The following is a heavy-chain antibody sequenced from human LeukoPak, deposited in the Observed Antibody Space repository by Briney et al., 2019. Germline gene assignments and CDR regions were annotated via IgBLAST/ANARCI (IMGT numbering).Heavy chain of an antibody. CDR3: ARAKRNGFDI. J-gene: IGHJ3*02. CDR1: GFTFSNCS. V-gene: IGHV3-48*01. Sequence: GGSLRLSCAASGFTFSNCSMNWVRQAPGKGLEWISYISSSSNTIYYADSVKGRFTISRDNAKNSLYLQMNSLRAEDTAVYYCARAKRNGFDIWGQGTMVTVSS. CDR2: ISSSSNTI.